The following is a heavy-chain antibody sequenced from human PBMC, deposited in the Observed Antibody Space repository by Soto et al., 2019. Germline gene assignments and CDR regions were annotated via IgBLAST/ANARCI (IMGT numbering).Heavy chain of an antibody. D-gene: IGHD6-13*01. Sequence: QVQLQQSGPGLVKPSQTLSLTCAISGDSVSSNSAAWNWIRQSPSRGLEWLGRTYYRSKWYNDYAVSVKGRITNNPDTSKNQFSLQLNSVTPEDTAVYYCAREGGYSSSWSGVIQHWGQGTLVTVSS. CDR3: AREGGYSSSWSGVIQH. J-gene: IGHJ1*01. CDR2: TYYRSKWYN. CDR1: GDSVSSNSAA. V-gene: IGHV6-1*01.